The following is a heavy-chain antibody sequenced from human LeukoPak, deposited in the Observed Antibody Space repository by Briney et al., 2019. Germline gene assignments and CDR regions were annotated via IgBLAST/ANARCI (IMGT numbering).Heavy chain of an antibody. CDR3: ARRHYYDSSGYFDDAFDI. CDR1: GYSISSGYY. V-gene: IGHV4-38-2*02. J-gene: IGHJ3*02. CDR2: IYHSGST. D-gene: IGHD3-22*01. Sequence: PSETLSLTCTVSGYSISSGYYWGWIRQPPGKGLEWIGSIYHSGSTYYNPSLKSRVTISVDTSKNQFSLKLSSVTAADTAVYYCARRHYYDSSGYFDDAFDIWGQGTMVTVSS.